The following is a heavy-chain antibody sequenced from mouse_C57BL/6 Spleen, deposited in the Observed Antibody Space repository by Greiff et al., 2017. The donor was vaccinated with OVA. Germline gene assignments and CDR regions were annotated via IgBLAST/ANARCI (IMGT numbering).Heavy chain of an antibody. CDR3: AKTWETTVVAPYWYFDV. CDR1: GYTFTDYY. CDR2: INPNNGGT. V-gene: IGHV1-26*01. J-gene: IGHJ1*03. Sequence: VQLQQSGPELVKPGASVKISCKASGYTFTDYYMNWVKQSHGKSLEWIGDINPNNGGTSYNQKFKGKATLTVDKSSSTAYMELRSLTSEDSAVYYCAKTWETTVVAPYWYFDVWGTGTTVTVSS. D-gene: IGHD1-1*01.